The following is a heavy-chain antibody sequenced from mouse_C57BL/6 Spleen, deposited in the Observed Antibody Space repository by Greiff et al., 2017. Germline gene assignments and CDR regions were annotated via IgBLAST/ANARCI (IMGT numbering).Heavy chain of an antibody. V-gene: IGHV2-4*01. CDR3: AKNDDCDGSGFAY. CDR1: GFSLTSYG. J-gene: IGHJ3*01. CDR2: FWRGGST. Sequence: VQLQQSGPGLVQPSQSLSITCTASGFSLTSYGVHWVRQPPGQGLEWLGVFWRGGSTVYNAAFIARLSISKDNSKSQVVFKMNSLQADDTAIYYCAKNDDCDGSGFAYWGQGTLVTVSA. D-gene: IGHD2-4*01.